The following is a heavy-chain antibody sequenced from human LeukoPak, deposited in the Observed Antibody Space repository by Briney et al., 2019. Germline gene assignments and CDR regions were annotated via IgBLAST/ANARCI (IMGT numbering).Heavy chain of an antibody. CDR1: GFIFSNYW. D-gene: IGHD3-3*01. V-gene: IGHV3-7*01. CDR2: IKQDGGEK. CDR3: ARDRNTDFWSGYYTNYFDY. J-gene: IGHJ4*02. Sequence: GGSLRLSCAASGFIFSNYWMTWVRHAPGKGLEWVATIKQDGGEKYYVDSVKGRFTISRDNAKNSLSLQMSSLRAEDTAVYYCARDRNTDFWSGYYTNYFDYWGQGTLVIVSP.